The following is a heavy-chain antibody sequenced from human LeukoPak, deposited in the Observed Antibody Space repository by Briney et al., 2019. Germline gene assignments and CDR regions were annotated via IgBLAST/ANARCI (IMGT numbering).Heavy chain of an antibody. Sequence: PSETLSLTCTVSGGSISSYYWSWIRQPPGKGLEWIGYIYYSGSTNYNPSLKSRVTISVDTSKNQFSLKLSSVTAADTAVYYRARDKAPHWLDPWGQGTLVTVSS. CDR3: ARDKAPHWLDP. V-gene: IGHV4-59*01. CDR2: IYYSGST. CDR1: GGSISSYY. J-gene: IGHJ5*02.